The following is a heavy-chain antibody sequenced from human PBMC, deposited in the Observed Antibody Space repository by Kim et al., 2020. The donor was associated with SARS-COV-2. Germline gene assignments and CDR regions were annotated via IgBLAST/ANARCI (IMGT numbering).Heavy chain of an antibody. CDR3: ATNEEVEMATILYYGMDV. V-gene: IGHV3-33*05. D-gene: IGHD5-12*01. CDR1: GLTFSSYG. CDR2: ISYDGSNK. Sequence: GGSLRLSCAASGLTFSSYGMHWVRQAPGKGLEWVAVISYDGSNKYYADSVKGRFTISRDNSKNTLYLQMNSLRAEDTAVYYCATNEEVEMATILYYGMDVWGQGTTVTVSS. J-gene: IGHJ6*02.